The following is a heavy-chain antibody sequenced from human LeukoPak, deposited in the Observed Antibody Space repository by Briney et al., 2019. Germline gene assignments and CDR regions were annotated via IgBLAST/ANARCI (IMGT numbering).Heavy chain of an antibody. CDR1: GGSISSYY. CDR3: ASSCSGGSCYSDY. V-gene: IGHV4-59*01. CDR2: IYYSGST. D-gene: IGHD2-15*01. J-gene: IGHJ4*02. Sequence: SETLSLTCTVSGGSISSYYWSWIRQPPGKGLEWIGYIYYSGSTNYNPSLKSRVTISVDTSKNQFSLKLSSVTAADTAVYYCASSCSGGSCYSDYWGQGTLVTVSS.